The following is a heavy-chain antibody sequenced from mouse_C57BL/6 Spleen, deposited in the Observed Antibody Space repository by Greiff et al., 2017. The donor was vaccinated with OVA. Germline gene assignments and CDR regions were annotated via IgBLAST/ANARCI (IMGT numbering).Heavy chain of an antibody. V-gene: IGHV1-15*01. CDR1: GYTFTDYE. CDR3: TRWRDYDQFAY. D-gene: IGHD2-4*01. CDR2: IDPETGGT. Sequence: VKLVESGAELVRPGASVTLSCKASGYTFTDYEMHWVKQTPVHGLEWIGAIDPETGGTAYNQKFKGKAILTADKSSSTAYIELRSLTSEDSAVYYCTRWRDYDQFAYWGQGTLVTVSA. J-gene: IGHJ3*01.